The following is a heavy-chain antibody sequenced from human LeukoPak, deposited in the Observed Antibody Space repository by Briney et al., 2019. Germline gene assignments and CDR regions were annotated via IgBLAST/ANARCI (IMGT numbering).Heavy chain of an antibody. CDR2: ISYDGTNE. CDR3: ARSPIAAVVPFYFDS. D-gene: IGHD6-13*01. V-gene: IGHV3-30*01. CDR1: GFTFSSYA. Sequence: GGSLRLSCTGSGFTFSSYALNWVRQAPGKGLEWVAVISYDGTNEFYADSVQGRFTVSRDNSKNTLNLQMNSLRPEDTAIYYCARSPIAAVVPFYFDSWGQGALVTVSS. J-gene: IGHJ4*02.